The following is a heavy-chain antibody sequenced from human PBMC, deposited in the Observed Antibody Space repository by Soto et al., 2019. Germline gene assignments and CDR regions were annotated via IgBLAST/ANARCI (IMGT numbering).Heavy chain of an antibody. Sequence: SETLSLTCAVSGYPISSGYYWGWIRQPPGKGLEWIGSIYHSGSTYYNPSLKSRVTISVDTSKNQFSLKLSSVTAADTAVYYCASTDITIFGVVISGFDYWGQGTLVTVSS. D-gene: IGHD3-3*01. CDR1: GYPISSGYY. CDR2: IYHSGST. V-gene: IGHV4-38-2*01. CDR3: ASTDITIFGVVISGFDY. J-gene: IGHJ4*02.